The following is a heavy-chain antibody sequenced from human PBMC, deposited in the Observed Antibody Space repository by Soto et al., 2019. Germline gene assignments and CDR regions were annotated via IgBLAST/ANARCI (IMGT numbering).Heavy chain of an antibody. CDR3: GRLSVRELDWFRNDYFGMDV. D-gene: IGHD3-9*01. CDR1: GGSFSSYY. V-gene: IGHV4-34*01. Sequence: PSETLSLTCAVYGGSFSSYYWSWIRQPPGKGLEWIGEINHSGSTNYNPSLKSRVTITVDTSKNQFSLKLTSVTAAETAVNYSGRLSVRELDWFRNDYFGMDVWGKGTTVTVSS. CDR2: INHSGST. J-gene: IGHJ6*04.